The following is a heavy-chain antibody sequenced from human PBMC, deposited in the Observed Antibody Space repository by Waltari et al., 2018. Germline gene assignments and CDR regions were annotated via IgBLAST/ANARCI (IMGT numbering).Heavy chain of an antibody. J-gene: IGHJ4*02. CDR3: ATRIAYYYDSSGYYFNY. D-gene: IGHD3-22*01. CDR1: EYTLTDLS. V-gene: IGHV1-24*01. CDR2: FDPEDGET. Sequence: QVQLVQSGAEVKKPGASVKVSCTVSEYTLTDLSMHWVRQAPGQGLEWMGGFDPEDGETIYAQNFQGRVTMSEDTSTDTAYMELSSLRSEDTAVYYCATRIAYYYDSSGYYFNYWGQGSLVTVSS.